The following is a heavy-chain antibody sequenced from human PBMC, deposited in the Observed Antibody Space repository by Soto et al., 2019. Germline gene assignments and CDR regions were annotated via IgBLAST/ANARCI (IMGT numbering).Heavy chain of an antibody. CDR1: GGSFSGYY. CDR2: INHSGST. D-gene: IGHD3-3*01. CDR3: ARGPRGRITIFGVALDYYYYGMDV. V-gene: IGHV4-34*01. Sequence: PSETLSLTFAVYGGSFSGYYWSWIRQPPGKGLEWIGEINHSGSTNYNPSLKSRVTISVDTSKNQFSLKLSSVTAADTAVYYCARGPRGRITIFGVALDYYYYGMDVWGQGTTVTVSS. J-gene: IGHJ6*02.